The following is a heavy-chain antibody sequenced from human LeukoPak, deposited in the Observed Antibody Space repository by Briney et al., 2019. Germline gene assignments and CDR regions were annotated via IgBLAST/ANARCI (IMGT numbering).Heavy chain of an antibody. Sequence: GGSLRLSCAASGFTFSSYAMHWVRQAPGKGLEWVAVISYDGSNKYYADSVKGRFTISRDNSKNTLYLQMNSLRAEDTAVYYCATRDLYYYYMDVWGKGTTVTVSS. J-gene: IGHJ6*03. CDR2: ISYDGSNK. CDR3: ATRDLYYYYMDV. V-gene: IGHV3-30*04. D-gene: IGHD3-3*01. CDR1: GFTFSSYA.